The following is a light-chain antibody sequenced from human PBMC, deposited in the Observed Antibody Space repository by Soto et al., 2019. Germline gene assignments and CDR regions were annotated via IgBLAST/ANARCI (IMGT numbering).Light chain of an antibody. CDR1: QSVSNNY. J-gene: IGKJ1*01. V-gene: IGKV3-20*01. Sequence: EIVLTQSPGTLSLSPGERATLSCRASQSVSNNYLAWYQQKPGQAPRLLIYGASNRATGIPDRFNGSGSGTDFTLTISRLEPEDFAVYYCQQYGSSGTFGQVTKVEIK. CDR3: QQYGSSGT. CDR2: GAS.